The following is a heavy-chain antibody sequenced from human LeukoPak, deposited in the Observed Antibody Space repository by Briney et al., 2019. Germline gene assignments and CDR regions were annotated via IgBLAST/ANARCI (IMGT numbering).Heavy chain of an antibody. D-gene: IGHD1-26*01. V-gene: IGHV1-45*03. Sequence: SVKVSCKASGYTFTYRYLHWVRQAPRQALERMGWITPFNGNTNYAQKFQDRVTITRDRSMSTAYMELSSLRSEDTAMYYCASKGGSYRDAFDIWGQGTMVTVSS. CDR3: ASKGGSYRDAFDI. CDR2: ITPFNGNT. J-gene: IGHJ3*02. CDR1: GYTFTYRY.